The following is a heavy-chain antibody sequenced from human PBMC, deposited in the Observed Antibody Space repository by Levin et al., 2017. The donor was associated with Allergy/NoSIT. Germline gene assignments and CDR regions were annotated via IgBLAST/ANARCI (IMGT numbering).Heavy chain of an antibody. CDR1: GFTFADYT. Sequence: GESLKISCTASGFTFADYTMSWFRQAPGKGLEWINFIRTKLYGGTTEDAASVKGRLTISRDDSKSIAYLHMDSLKTEDTGVYYCARSGAPNNYGYDDAFDLWGQGTLVTVSS. CDR3: ARSGAPNNYGYDDAFDL. J-gene: IGHJ3*01. D-gene: IGHD4-17*01. CDR2: IRTKLYGGTT. V-gene: IGHV3-49*03.